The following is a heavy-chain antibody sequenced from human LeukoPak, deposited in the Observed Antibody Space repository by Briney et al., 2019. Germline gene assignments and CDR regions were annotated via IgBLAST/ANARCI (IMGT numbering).Heavy chain of an antibody. Sequence: GGSLRLSCAASGFTFSDHYMDWVRQAPGKGLEWVGRSRSKANSFTTEDAASVKGRFTISRDDSKSSLYLQMNSLKTEDTAVYYCTKIGSGGKLDSWGQGTLVTVSS. J-gene: IGHJ4*02. CDR3: TKIGSGGKLDS. D-gene: IGHD2-15*01. CDR1: GFTFSDHY. CDR2: SRSKANSFTT. V-gene: IGHV3-72*01.